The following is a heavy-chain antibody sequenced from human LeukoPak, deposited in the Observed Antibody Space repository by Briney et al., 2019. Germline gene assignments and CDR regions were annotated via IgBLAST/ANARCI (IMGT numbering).Heavy chain of an antibody. CDR1: GFNLCYFL. CDR3: ARARIDY. CDR2: IKDDGSEK. Sequence: SGGALRLSRVGSGFNLCYFLVDWVRQAPRKGLEWVANIKDDGSEKYSVDSVKGRFTISRDNAKNLLYLQMSSLRAEDTAVYYCARARIDYWGQGTLVTVSS. D-gene: IGHD1-14*01. J-gene: IGHJ4*02. V-gene: IGHV3-7*04.